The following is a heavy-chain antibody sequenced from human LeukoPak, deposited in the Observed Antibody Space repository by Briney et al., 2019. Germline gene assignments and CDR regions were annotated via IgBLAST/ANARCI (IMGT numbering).Heavy chain of an antibody. Sequence: KTSETLSLTCAVAGYSISSGYYWGWIRQPPGKGLEWIGTIYQSGSTNCNPSLKSRVTISVDTSKNQFSLKLSSLTAADTAVYYCAGRVRGSGVNWFDPWGQGTLVTVSS. J-gene: IGHJ5*02. CDR3: AGRVRGSGVNWFDP. CDR2: IYQSGST. D-gene: IGHD6-19*01. CDR1: GYSISSGYY. V-gene: IGHV4-38-2*01.